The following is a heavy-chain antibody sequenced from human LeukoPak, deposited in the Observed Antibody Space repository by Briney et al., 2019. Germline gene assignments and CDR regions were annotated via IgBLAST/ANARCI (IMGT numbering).Heavy chain of an antibody. CDR2: ISYDGSDK. CDR1: GFTFSSYA. CDR3: PRGSAGSTFTSMDV. Sequence: PGGSLRLSCAASGFTFSSYAMHWVRQAPGKGVEWVSVISYDGSDKYYADSVKGRFTISRDNSKNTVYLQMNSLRPEDTAVYYCPRGSAGSTFTSMDVWGKGTTVTVSS. V-gene: IGHV3-30*01. J-gene: IGHJ6*03. D-gene: IGHD6-13*01.